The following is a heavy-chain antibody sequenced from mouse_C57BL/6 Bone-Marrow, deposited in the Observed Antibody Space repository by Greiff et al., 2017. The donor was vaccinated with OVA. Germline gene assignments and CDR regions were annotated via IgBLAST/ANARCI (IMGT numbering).Heavy chain of an antibody. CDR1: GYTFTSYW. CDR3: ASEEDDGSSWYFDV. V-gene: IGHV1-69*01. CDR2: IDPSDSYT. Sequence: QVQLQQPGAELVMPGASVKLSCKASGYTFTSYWMHWVKQRPGQGLEWIGEIDPSDSYTNYNQKFKGKSTLTVDKSSSTAYMQLSSLTSEDSAVYYCASEEDDGSSWYFDVWGTGTTVTVTS. J-gene: IGHJ1*03. D-gene: IGHD1-1*01.